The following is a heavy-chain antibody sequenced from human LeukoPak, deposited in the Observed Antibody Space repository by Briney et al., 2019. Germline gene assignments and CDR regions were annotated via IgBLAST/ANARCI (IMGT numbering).Heavy chain of an antibody. D-gene: IGHD3-10*01. CDR1: GYTFTSYY. CDR2: IIPIFGTA. Sequence: ASVKVSCKASGYTFTSYYLHWVRQAPGQGLEWMGRIIPIFGTANYAQKFQGRVTITTDESTSTAYMELSSLRSEDTAVYYCARGGPLAAFDIWGQGTMVTVSS. J-gene: IGHJ3*02. CDR3: ARGGPLAAFDI. V-gene: IGHV1-69*05.